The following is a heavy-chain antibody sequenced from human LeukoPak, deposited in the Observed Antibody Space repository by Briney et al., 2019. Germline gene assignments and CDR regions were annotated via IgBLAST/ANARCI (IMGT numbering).Heavy chain of an antibody. CDR1: GFIFSGYW. CDR2: IKQDGSEK. CDR3: ASPGPVGDTGMPDY. J-gene: IGHJ4*02. D-gene: IGHD5-18*01. V-gene: IGHV3-7*01. Sequence: GGSLRLSCAASGFIFSGYWMTWVRQAPGKGLEWVANIKQDGSEKYYVDTVKGRFTISRDNAKNSLYLQMNSLRAEDTAVYYCASPGPVGDTGMPDYWGQGTLVTVSS.